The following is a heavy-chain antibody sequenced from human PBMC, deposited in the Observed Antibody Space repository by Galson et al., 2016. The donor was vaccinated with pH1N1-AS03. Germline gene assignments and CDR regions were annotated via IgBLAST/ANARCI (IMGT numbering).Heavy chain of an antibody. V-gene: IGHV3-7*01. CDR1: GFNLGTYW. Sequence: SLRLSCAASGFNLGTYWMTWVRQVPGKGLEWLANIRKDGSEKSYVDSVRGRFSISRDNAKNSLYLQMDSLRAEDTGVYYCARDANYHDNNVYDDVFDIWGPGTVVTVSS. CDR2: IRKDGSEK. D-gene: IGHD3-16*01. J-gene: IGHJ3*02. CDR3: ARDANYHDNNVYDDVFDI.